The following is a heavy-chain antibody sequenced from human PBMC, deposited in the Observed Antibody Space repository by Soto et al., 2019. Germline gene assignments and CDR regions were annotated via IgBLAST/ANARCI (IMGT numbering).Heavy chain of an antibody. CDR3: ARGSTMKTLGPREYYYYYGMDV. CDR1: GGSISSYY. CDR2: IYTSGST. D-gene: IGHD3-22*01. V-gene: IGHV4-4*07. J-gene: IGHJ6*02. Sequence: SETLSLTCTVSGGSISSYYWSWIRQPAGKGLEWIGRIYTSGSTNYNPSLKSRVTMSVDTSKNQFSLKLSSVTAADTAVYYCARGSTMKTLGPREYYYYYGMDVWGQGTTVTVS.